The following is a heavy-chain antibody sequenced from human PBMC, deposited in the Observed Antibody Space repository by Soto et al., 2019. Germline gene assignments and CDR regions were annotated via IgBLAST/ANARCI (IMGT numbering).Heavy chain of an antibody. CDR2: IKQDGSEK. J-gene: IGHJ5*02. Sequence: PGGSLRLSCAASGFTFSSYWMSWVRQAPGKGLEWVANIKQDGSEKYYVDSVKGRFTISRDNAKNSLYLQMNSLRAEDTAVYYCARGGDVVVVAATLNWLDPWGQGTLVTVSS. CDR3: ARGGDVVVVAATLNWLDP. V-gene: IGHV3-7*05. CDR1: GFTFSSYW. D-gene: IGHD2-15*01.